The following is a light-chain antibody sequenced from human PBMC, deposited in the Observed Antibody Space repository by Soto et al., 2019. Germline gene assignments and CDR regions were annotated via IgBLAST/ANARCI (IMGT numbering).Light chain of an antibody. Sequence: EIVMTQSPATLSVSPGERATLSCRASQSVSSNLAWYQQKPCQAPRLLIYGASTRATGIPATFSGSGSGTEFTLTISSLQSEDFAVYYCQQYNNWPRTFGQGTKVEIK. CDR3: QQYNNWPRT. V-gene: IGKV3-15*01. CDR2: GAS. J-gene: IGKJ1*01. CDR1: QSVSSN.